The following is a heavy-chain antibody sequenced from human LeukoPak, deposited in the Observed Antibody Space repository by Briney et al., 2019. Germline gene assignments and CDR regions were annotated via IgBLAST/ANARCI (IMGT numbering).Heavy chain of an antibody. CDR3: ARGSSGYIEY. D-gene: IGHD2-15*01. V-gene: IGHV3-7*01. J-gene: IGHJ4*02. Sequence: GGSLRLSCAASGFTFSSSWMSWVRQAPGQGLEWVANIKEDGSAKYYVDSVKGRFTISRDNAKNSLYLQMNSLRAEDTAVYYCARGSSGYIEYWGQGTLVTVSS. CDR1: GFTFSSSW. CDR2: IKEDGSAK.